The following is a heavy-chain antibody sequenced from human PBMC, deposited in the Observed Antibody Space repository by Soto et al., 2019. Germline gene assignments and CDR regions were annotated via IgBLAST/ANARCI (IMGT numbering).Heavy chain of an antibody. CDR2: INHSGST. V-gene: IGHV4-34*01. CDR1: GGSFSGYY. CDR3: ARALDFRLMIFGGAHSTYNWFEP. J-gene: IGHJ5*02. D-gene: IGHD3-3*01. Sequence: SGTLSLTCSVYGGSFSGYYWSWIRQPPGKGLEWIGEINHSGSTNYNPSLKSRVTISVDTSKNQFYLKLSSVTAADTAVYYCARALDFRLMIFGGAHSTYNWFEPWGQGTLGT.